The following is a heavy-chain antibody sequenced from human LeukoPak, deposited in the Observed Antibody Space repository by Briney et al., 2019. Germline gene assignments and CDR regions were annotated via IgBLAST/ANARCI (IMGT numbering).Heavy chain of an antibody. CDR1: GYTFTSYG. CDR2: ISAYNGNT. D-gene: IGHD2-15*01. CDR3: ARWVVVVAATPSYFDY. Sequence: ASVKVSCKASGYTFTSYGISWVRQAPGQGLEWMGWISAYNGNTNYAQKLQGRVTMTTDTSTSTAYMELRSLRSDDTAVYYCARWVVVVAATPSYFDYWGQGTLVTVSS. J-gene: IGHJ4*02. V-gene: IGHV1-18*04.